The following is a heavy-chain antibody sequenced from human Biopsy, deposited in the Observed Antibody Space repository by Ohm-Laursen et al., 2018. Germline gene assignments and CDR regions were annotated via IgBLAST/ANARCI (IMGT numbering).Heavy chain of an antibody. CDR3: AKDVRVKVQLDGMDV. CDR1: GFTFDDYA. J-gene: IGHJ6*02. V-gene: IGHV3-9*01. Sequence: SLRLSCAAPGFTFDDYAMHWVRQAPGKGLEWVSGISWHSGSRGYADSVEGRFTISRDNAKKLLYLQMNSLRAEDTALYYCAKDVRVKVQLDGMDVWGQGTTVTVSS. D-gene: IGHD1-1*01. CDR2: ISWHSGSR.